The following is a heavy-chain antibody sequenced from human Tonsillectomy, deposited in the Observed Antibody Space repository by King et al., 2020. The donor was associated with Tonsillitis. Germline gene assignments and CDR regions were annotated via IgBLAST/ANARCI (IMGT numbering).Heavy chain of an antibody. Sequence: QLQESGPGLVKPSETLSLTCTVYGGSISPNNHNWAWIRQSPGKGLEWIATVHHNGNTEYNPSLASRVTISFDTSKNQFSLRVNSVTAADTAVYYCGGRAPYAATGHPYLDYWGQGTPVTVSS. V-gene: IGHV4-39*07. CDR3: GGRAPYAATGHPYLDY. CDR2: VHHNGNT. D-gene: IGHD2-15*01. CDR1: GGSISPNNHN. J-gene: IGHJ4*02.